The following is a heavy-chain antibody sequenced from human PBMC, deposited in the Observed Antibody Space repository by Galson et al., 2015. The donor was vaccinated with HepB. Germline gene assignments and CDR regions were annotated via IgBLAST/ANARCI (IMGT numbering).Heavy chain of an antibody. CDR2: ISSSSSTI. D-gene: IGHD3-9*01. V-gene: IGHV3-48*01. J-gene: IGHJ3*01. CDR3: TRDRWFHSFDL. CDR1: GFTFSNYN. Sequence: LRLSCAASGFTFSNYNMNWVRQAPGKGLEWISYISSSSSTIYYADSVKGRFTISRDNAKNSLYLHMNSLKIEDTAVYYCTRDRWFHSFDLWGQGTMVTVSP.